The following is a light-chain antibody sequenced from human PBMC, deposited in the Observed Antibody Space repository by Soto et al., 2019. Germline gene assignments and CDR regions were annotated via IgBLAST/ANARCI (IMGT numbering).Light chain of an antibody. CDR2: DVS. J-gene: IGLJ1*01. CDR1: NSDVGSYNY. Sequence: QSVLTQPASVSGSPGQSITISCTGTNSDVGSYNYVSWYQQHPGKAPKLMIYDVSNRPSGVSNRFSGSKSGNTASLTISGLQADDEDDFYCSSYTSNNTLVFGTGTKVTVL. V-gene: IGLV2-14*01. CDR3: SSYTSNNTLV.